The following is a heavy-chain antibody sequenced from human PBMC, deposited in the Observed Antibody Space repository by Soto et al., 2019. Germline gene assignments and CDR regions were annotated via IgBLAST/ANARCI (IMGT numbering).Heavy chain of an antibody. J-gene: IGHJ2*01. Sequence: EVQLLESGGGLVQPGGSLRLSCAASGFTFSSYAMSWVRQAPGKGLEWVSTISDRGGSTYYAVSVKGRFTISRDNSKNTLYLQMNSLRAEDTAVYYWAKVHGTWYFDLWGRDTLVTVSS. D-gene: IGHD6-13*01. CDR3: AKVHGTWYFDL. CDR2: ISDRGGST. CDR1: GFTFSSYA. V-gene: IGHV3-23*01.